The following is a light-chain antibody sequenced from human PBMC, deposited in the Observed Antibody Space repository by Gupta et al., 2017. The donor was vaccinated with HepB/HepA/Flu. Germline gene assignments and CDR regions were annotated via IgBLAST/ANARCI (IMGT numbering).Light chain of an antibody. V-gene: IGLV4-69*01. CDR2: LNSDGSH. J-gene: IGLJ2*01. CDR3: QTWGTAIV. CDR1: SGHNSYA. Sequence: QPVLTQSPSASASLGASVKLTCTLSSGHNSYAIAWHQQQPGKGPRYLMKLNSDGSHNKGDGIPDRFSGSSSGAERFLTISSLQSEDEADYYCQTWGTAIVFGGGTKLTVL.